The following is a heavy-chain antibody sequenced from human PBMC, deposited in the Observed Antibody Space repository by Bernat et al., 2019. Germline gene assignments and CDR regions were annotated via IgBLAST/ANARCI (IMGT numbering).Heavy chain of an antibody. CDR2: IYYSGST. Sequence: QVQLQESGPGLVKPSETLSLTCTVSGGSISSYYWSWIRQPPGKGLEWIGYIYYSGSTNYNPSLKSRVTISVDTSKNQFSLKLSSVTAADTAVYYCARELRFLETDYWGQGTLVTVSS. V-gene: IGHV4-59*01. J-gene: IGHJ4*02. CDR3: ARELRFLETDY. D-gene: IGHD3-3*01. CDR1: GGSISSYY.